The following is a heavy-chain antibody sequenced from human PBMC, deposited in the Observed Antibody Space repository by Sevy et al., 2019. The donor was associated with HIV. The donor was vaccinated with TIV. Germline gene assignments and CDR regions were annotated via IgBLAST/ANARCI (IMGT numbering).Heavy chain of an antibody. Sequence: ASVKVSWKASGYRFTSYAINWVRQAPGQGLEWMGWINANSGKLTYAQGFRGRFVFSLDTSVNTAYLQISSLKAEDTAVYYCAKGRPGNGYAGAAAEDRGQGTRVTVSS. CDR1: GYRFTSYA. CDR3: AKGRPGNGYAGAAAED. D-gene: IGHD5-12*01. J-gene: IGHJ4*02. CDR2: INANSGKL. V-gene: IGHV7-4-1*02.